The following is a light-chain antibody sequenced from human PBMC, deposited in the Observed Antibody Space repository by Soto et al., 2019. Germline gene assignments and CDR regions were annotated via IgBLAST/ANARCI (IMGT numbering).Light chain of an antibody. CDR3: QQYGSSPYT. Sequence: EIVLTQSPGTLSLSPGERATLSCRASQSVSSNYLAWYQQKPGQAPRLLIYGASSRPTDIPDRFSGRGSGTDFTLTISRLESEDFAVYYCQQYGSSPYTFGQGTKLEFK. V-gene: IGKV3-20*01. CDR1: QSVSSNY. CDR2: GAS. J-gene: IGKJ2*01.